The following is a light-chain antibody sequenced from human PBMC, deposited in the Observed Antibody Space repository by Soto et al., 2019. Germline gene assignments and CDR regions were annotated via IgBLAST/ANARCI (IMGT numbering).Light chain of an antibody. Sequence: QAVVTHEPSLTVSPGGTVTLTCGSSTAPGTSGHWPYWFQQKPGQVPRALISDTNKRHAWTPARFSGSLLGGTPALILSGARTGDDADYYCSLSYSGVRVFGGGTKRPVL. J-gene: IGLJ3*02. CDR1: TAPGTSGHW. V-gene: IGLV7-46*01. CDR2: DTN. CDR3: SLSYSGVRV.